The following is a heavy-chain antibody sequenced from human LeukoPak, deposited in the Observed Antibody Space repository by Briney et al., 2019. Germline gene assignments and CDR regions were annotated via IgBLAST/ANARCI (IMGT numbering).Heavy chain of an antibody. CDR1: GGSISSYY. J-gene: IGHJ5*02. D-gene: IGHD3-22*01. Sequence: SETLSLTCTVSGGSISSYYWSWIQQPPGKGLEWIGYIYYSGSTNYNPSLKSRVTISVDTSKNQFSLKLSSVTAADTAVYYCARHNSIYYDSSGPAHWFDPWGQGTLVTVSS. V-gene: IGHV4-59*08. CDR2: IYYSGST. CDR3: ARHNSIYYDSSGPAHWFDP.